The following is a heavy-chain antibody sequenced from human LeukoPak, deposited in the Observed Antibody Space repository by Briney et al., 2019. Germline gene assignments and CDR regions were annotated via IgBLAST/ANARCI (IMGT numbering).Heavy chain of an antibody. Sequence: GGSLRLSCAASGFTFSSYSMNWVRQAPGKGLEWVSSISSSSSYIYYADSVKGRFTISRDNAKNSLYLQMNSLRAEDTAVYYCARDRRDYVWGSYRYTYQVWGQGTLVTVSS. V-gene: IGHV3-21*01. D-gene: IGHD3-16*02. J-gene: IGHJ4*02. CDR3: ARDRRDYVWGSYRYTYQV. CDR1: GFTFSSYS. CDR2: ISSSSSYI.